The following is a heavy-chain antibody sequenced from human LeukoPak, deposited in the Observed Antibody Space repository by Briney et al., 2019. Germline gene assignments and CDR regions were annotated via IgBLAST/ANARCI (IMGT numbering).Heavy chain of an antibody. CDR1: GYTFTGYC. CDR2: INPNSGGT. D-gene: IGHD1-26*01. V-gene: IGHV1-2*06. CDR3: ARGALRWELLGDFDY. Sequence: ASVKVPCKASGYTFTGYCMHWVRQAPGQGLEWMGRINPNSGGTNYAQKFQGRVTMTRDTSISTAYMELSRLRSDDTAVYYCARGALRWELLGDFDYWGQGTLVTVSS. J-gene: IGHJ4*02.